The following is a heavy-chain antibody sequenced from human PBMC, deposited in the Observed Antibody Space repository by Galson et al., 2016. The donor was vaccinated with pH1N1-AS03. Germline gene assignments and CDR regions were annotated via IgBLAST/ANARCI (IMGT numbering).Heavy chain of an antibody. CDR2: FDPEDGGA. J-gene: IGHJ6*02. V-gene: IGHV1-24*01. Sequence: SVKASCKVSGYTLTELSMHWVRQGPGKGLEWMGGFDPEDGGAIYAQKFQGRVTLTVDTSTDTAYMEVSRLKSEDTAVYYCATGLSVAGTPYEYYGVDVWGQGTTVIVSS. CDR3: ATGLSVAGTPYEYYGVDV. D-gene: IGHD6-19*01. CDR1: GYTLTELS.